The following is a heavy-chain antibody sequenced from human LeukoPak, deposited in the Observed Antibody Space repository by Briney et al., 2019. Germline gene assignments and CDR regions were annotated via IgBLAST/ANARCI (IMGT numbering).Heavy chain of an antibody. Sequence: PGGSLRLSCAASGFTVSDNYMTWVRQAPGKGLEWVSIIYGSSTYYADSVKGRFTISRDNSKNTVYLQMNSLRAEDTAVYYCARDFEGVHRTTNSYTYYYYMDVWGKGTTVIVSS. V-gene: IGHV3-53*01. CDR2: IYGSST. D-gene: IGHD2/OR15-2a*01. CDR1: GFTVSDNY. CDR3: ARDFEGVHRTTNSYTYYYYMDV. J-gene: IGHJ6*03.